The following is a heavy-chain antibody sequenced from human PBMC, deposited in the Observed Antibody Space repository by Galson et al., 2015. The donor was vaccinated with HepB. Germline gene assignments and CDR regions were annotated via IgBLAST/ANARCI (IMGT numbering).Heavy chain of an antibody. D-gene: IGHD2-2*01. CDR2: ISSSTSHK. J-gene: IGHJ4*02. CDR1: GFTFDNYA. V-gene: IGHV3-21*01. Sequence: SLRLSCAASGFTFDNYAMSWVRQAPGKGLEWVAAISSSTSHKYYADSVRGRFTISRDNAKNSLYLQMNSLRAEDTAVYYCARWWGGSFEIGYCSSGNCYLDYWGQGILVTVSS. CDR3: ARWWGGSFEIGYCSSGNCYLDY.